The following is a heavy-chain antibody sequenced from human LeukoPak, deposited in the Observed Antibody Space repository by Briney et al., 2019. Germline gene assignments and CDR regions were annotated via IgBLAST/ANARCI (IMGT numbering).Heavy chain of an antibody. Sequence: GGSLRLSCAASGFTFSNYAMNWVRQAPGKGLEWVSSISDSGVNTYYADSVKGRFTISRDNSKNTLFLEMISLGAEDTAVYYCAKVYWYDSGSFIFDCWGQGTLVTVSS. CDR1: GFTFSNYA. V-gene: IGHV3-23*01. D-gene: IGHD3-10*01. CDR2: ISDSGVNT. J-gene: IGHJ4*02. CDR3: AKVYWYDSGSFIFDC.